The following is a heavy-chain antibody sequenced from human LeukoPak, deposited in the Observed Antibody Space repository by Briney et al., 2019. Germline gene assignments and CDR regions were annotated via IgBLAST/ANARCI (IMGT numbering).Heavy chain of an antibody. V-gene: IGHV1-2*02. CDR1: GYTFTGYY. D-gene: IGHD6-13*01. Sequence: ASVKVSCKASGYTFTGYYMHWVRQAPGQGLEWMGWINPNSGDTKYAQKFQGRVTMTRDTSISTAYMELSRLTSDDTAVYYCAGEYSGKSGFDYWGQGTLVTVSS. J-gene: IGHJ4*02. CDR2: INPNSGDT. CDR3: AGEYSGKSGFDY.